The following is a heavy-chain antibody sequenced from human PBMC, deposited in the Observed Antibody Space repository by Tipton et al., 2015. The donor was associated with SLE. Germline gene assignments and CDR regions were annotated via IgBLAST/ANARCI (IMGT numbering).Heavy chain of an antibody. CDR1: GYTFTSYG. Sequence: QLVQSGAEVKKPGASVKVSCKASGYTFTSYGISWVRQAPGQGLGWMGWISAYNGNTNYAQKLQGRVTMTTDTSTSTAYMELRSLRSDDTAVYYCARGDSITIFGVVITIGWFDPWGQGTLVTVSS. CDR3: ARGDSITIFGVVITIGWFDP. V-gene: IGHV1-18*04. CDR2: ISAYNGNT. J-gene: IGHJ5*02. D-gene: IGHD3-3*01.